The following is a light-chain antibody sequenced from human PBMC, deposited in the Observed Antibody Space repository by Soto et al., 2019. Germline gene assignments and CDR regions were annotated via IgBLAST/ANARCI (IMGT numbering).Light chain of an antibody. CDR3: KSYDNTLGFFV. CDR2: GNS. V-gene: IGLV1-40*01. Sequence: QSVLTQPPSVSGAPGQRVTISCTGSSSNIGAHYDVHWYQQLPGTAPKLLIYGNSNRPSGVPDRFSGSKSGTSASLAITGLRAEDEANYYCKSYDNTLGFFVFGTGTRVTVL. CDR1: SSNIGAHYD. J-gene: IGLJ1*01.